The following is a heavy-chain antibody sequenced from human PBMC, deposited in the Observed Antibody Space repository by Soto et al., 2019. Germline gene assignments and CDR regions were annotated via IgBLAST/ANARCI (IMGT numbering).Heavy chain of an antibody. V-gene: IGHV1-2*04. Sequence: QVQLVQSGAEVKKPGASVKVSCKASGYTFTGYYMHWVRQAPGQGLEWMGWINPNSGGTNYAQKCQGWVTMTRDASISPADMELRRLGSDDTAVYYCARDRRQLVNYYYYGMDVWGQGTTVTVSS. D-gene: IGHD6-6*01. CDR2: INPNSGGT. CDR1: GYTFTGYY. J-gene: IGHJ6*02. CDR3: ARDRRQLVNYYYYGMDV.